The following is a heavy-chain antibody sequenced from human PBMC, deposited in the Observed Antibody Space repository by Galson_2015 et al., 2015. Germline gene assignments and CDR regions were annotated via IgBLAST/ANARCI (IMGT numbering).Heavy chain of an antibody. Sequence: SVKASCKASGGTFSSYAISWVRQAPGQGLEWMGGIIPIFGTANYAQKFQGRVTITADESTSTAYMELSSLRSEDTAVYYCARDVRKQQLVPDAFDIWGQGTMVTVSS. V-gene: IGHV1-69*13. CDR1: GGTFSSYA. D-gene: IGHD6-13*01. CDR2: IIPIFGTA. J-gene: IGHJ3*02. CDR3: ARDVRKQQLVPDAFDI.